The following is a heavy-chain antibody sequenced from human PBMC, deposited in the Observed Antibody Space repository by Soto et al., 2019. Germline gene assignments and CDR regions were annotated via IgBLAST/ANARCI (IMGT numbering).Heavy chain of an antibody. CDR1: GGSISSGGYY. V-gene: IGHV4-31*03. J-gene: IGHJ5*02. Sequence: QVQLQESGPGLVKPSQTLSLTCTVSGGSISSGGYYWSWIRQHPGKGLEWIGYIYYSGSTYYNPSLKSRVTISVDSSKTQFSLKLSSVTAADTAVYYCARDRYSSSWYWFDPWGQGTLVTVSS. CDR2: IYYSGST. D-gene: IGHD6-13*01. CDR3: ARDRYSSSWYWFDP.